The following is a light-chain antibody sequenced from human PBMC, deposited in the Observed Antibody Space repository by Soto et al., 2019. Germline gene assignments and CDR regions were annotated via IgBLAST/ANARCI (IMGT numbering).Light chain of an antibody. CDR3: GSWDSSPSAYV. J-gene: IGLJ1*01. CDR2: DDN. CDR1: SSNIGGNS. Sequence: QSVLTQPPSVSAAPGQKFTISCSGSSSNIGGNSVSWYQQLPGTAPKLLIYDDNKRPSGIPDRFSGSKSGTSATLGITGFQTGDEADYYCGSWDSSPSAYVFGTGTKVTVL. V-gene: IGLV1-51*01.